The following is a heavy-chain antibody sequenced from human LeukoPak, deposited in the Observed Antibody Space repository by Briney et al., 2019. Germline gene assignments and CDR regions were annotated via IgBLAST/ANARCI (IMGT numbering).Heavy chain of an antibody. CDR1: GFTFSSYA. CDR2: ISGSGGST. CDR3: AKCWAQVSTYYYYYYMDV. V-gene: IGHV3-23*01. D-gene: IGHD5/OR15-5a*01. J-gene: IGHJ6*03. Sequence: GGSLRLSCAASGFTFSSYAMSWVRQAPGKGLEWVSAISGSGGSTYYADSVKGRFTISRDNSKNTLYLQMNSLRAEDTAVYYCAKCWAQVSTYYYYYYMDVWGKGTTVTVSS.